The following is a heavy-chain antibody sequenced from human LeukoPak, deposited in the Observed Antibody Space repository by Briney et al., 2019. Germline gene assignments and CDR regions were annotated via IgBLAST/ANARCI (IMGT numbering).Heavy chain of an antibody. J-gene: IGHJ5*02. CDR3: ARAIFLSGHWGWFDP. CDR1: GGSISSGSYY. V-gene: IGHV4-61*02. CDR2: IYTSGST. D-gene: IGHD3-3*01. Sequence: SETLSLTCTVSGGSISSGSYYWSWIRQPAGKGLEWIGRIYTSGSTNYNPSLKSRVTISVDTSKNQFSLKLSSVTAADTAVYYCARAIFLSGHWGWFDPWGQGTLVTVSS.